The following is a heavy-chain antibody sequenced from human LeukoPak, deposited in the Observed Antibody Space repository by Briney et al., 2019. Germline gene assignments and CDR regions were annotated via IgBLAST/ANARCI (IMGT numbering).Heavy chain of an antibody. CDR3: ARRIGASSWYDFNYYYYGMDV. Sequence: GGSLRLSCAASGFTFSTYSMTWVRQAPGKGLEWVSYISGGSDIIYYADSVKGRFAISRDNAKNSLYLQMNSLRDEDTAVYYCARRIGASSWYDFNYYYYGMDVWGQGTTVTVSS. CDR1: GFTFSTYS. D-gene: IGHD6-13*01. V-gene: IGHV3-48*02. CDR2: ISGGSDII. J-gene: IGHJ6*02.